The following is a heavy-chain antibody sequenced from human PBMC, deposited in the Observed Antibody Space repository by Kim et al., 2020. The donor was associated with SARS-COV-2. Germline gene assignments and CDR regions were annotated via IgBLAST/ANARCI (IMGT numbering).Heavy chain of an antibody. D-gene: IGHD6-19*01. CDR2: ISAYNGNT. V-gene: IGHV1-18*04. CDR3: AASTYSIGWYTALYYYYGMDV. CDR1: GYTFTSYG. Sequence: SVKVSCKSSGYTFTSYGISWVRQAPGQGLEWMGWISAYNGNTNYAQKLQGRVTMTTDTSTSTAYMELRSLRSDDTAVYYCAASTYSIGWYTALYYYYGMDVWGQGTTVTVSS. J-gene: IGHJ6*02.